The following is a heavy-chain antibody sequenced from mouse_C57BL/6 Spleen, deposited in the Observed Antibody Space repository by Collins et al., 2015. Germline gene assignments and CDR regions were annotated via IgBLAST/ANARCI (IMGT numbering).Heavy chain of an antibody. CDR1: GYTFTSYW. CDR3: ARRPITTVVAPYYAMDY. J-gene: IGHJ4*01. Sequence: QVQLQQPGAELVKPGASVKLSCKASGYTFTSYWMHWVKQRPGQGLEWIGMIHPNSGSTNYNEKFKSKATLTVDKSSSTAYMQLSSLTSEDSAVYYRARRPITTVVAPYYAMDYWGQGTSVTVSS. V-gene: IGHV1-64*01. D-gene: IGHD1-1*01. CDR2: IHPNSGST.